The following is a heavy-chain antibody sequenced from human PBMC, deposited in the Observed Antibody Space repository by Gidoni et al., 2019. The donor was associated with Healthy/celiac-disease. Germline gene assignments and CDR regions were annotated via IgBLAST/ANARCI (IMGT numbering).Heavy chain of an antibody. V-gene: IGHV3-21*01. CDR3: ARTTGGGWFDP. D-gene: IGHD2-15*01. J-gene: IGHJ5*02. CDR1: GFTFSSYS. CDR2: SSSSSSYI. Sequence: EVQLVESGGGLVKPVGSLSLSCAASGFTFSSYSMNWVRQAPGKGLEWVSSSSSSSSYIYYADSVKGRFTISRDNAKNSLYLQRNSLRAEDTAVYYCARTTGGGWFDPWGQGTLVTVSS.